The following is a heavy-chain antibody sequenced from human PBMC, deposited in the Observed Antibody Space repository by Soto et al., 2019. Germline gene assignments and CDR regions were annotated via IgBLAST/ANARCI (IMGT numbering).Heavy chain of an antibody. J-gene: IGHJ4*02. Sequence: SETLSLTCTVSGGSISSYYWGCIRQPPGKGLEWIGYIYYSGSTNYNPSLKSRVTISVDTSKNQFSLKLSSVTAADTAVYYCARENNVLPGGYFDYWGQGTLVTVSS. CDR3: ARENNVLPGGYFDY. CDR2: IYYSGST. CDR1: GGSISSYY. V-gene: IGHV4-59*12. D-gene: IGHD3-10*01.